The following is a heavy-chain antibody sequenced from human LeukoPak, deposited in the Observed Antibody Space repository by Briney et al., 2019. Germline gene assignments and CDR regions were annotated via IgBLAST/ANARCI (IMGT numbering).Heavy chain of an antibody. CDR1: GFTFSSYG. J-gene: IGHJ3*02. CDR3: AKEDI. CDR2: ISYDGSNK. Sequence: GGSLILSCEGSGFTFSSYGMHWVRQAPGKGLEWVAVISYDGSNKYYADSVKGRFTISRDNSKNTLYLQMNSLRAEDTAVYYCAKEDIWGQGTMVTVSS. V-gene: IGHV3-30*18.